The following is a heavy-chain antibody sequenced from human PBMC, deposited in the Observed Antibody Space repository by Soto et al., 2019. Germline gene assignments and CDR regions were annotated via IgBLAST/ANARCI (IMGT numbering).Heavy chain of an antibody. V-gene: IGHV3-23*01. CDR2: ISGSGGST. Sequence: TGGSLRLSCAASGFTFRSYAMSWVRQAPGKGLEWVSAISGSGGSTYYADSVKGRFTISRDNSNNTLHLQLISLKTEDTAVYYCVRGSISAALRPTSFWFWGQGARVTVSS. CDR3: VRGSISAALRPTSFWF. CDR1: GFTFRSYA. D-gene: IGHD2-15*01. J-gene: IGHJ4*02.